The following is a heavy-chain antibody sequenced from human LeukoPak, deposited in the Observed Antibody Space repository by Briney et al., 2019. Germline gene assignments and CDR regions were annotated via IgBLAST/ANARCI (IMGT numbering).Heavy chain of an antibody. V-gene: IGHV1-69*06. J-gene: IGHJ5*02. CDR3: ARESEAAAGTAWFDP. CDR2: IIPIFGTA. D-gene: IGHD6-13*01. Sequence: SVKVSCKASGGTFSSYAISWVRQAPGQGLEWMGGIIPIFGTANYAQKFQGRVTITADKSTSTAYMELSSLRSEDTAVYYCARESEAAAGTAWFDPWGQGTLVTVSS. CDR1: GGTFSSYA.